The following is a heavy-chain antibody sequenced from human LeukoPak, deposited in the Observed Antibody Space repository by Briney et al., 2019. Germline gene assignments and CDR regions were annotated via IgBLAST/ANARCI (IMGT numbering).Heavy chain of an antibody. J-gene: IGHJ4*02. Sequence: ASVKVSCKASAYTFTNYDINWVRQASGQGREWMGWRNPNSGYTGYAQKFQGRVNMTTNTSTSTAYMELRSLRSDDTAVYYCRSYGPGGADYWGQGTLVTVSS. CDR2: RNPNSGYT. CDR1: AYTFTNYD. CDR3: RSYGPGGADY. D-gene: IGHD3-10*01. V-gene: IGHV1-8*01.